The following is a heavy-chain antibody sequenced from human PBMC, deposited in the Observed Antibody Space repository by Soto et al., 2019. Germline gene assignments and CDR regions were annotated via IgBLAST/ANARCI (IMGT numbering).Heavy chain of an antibody. CDR2: ISYDGSGK. CDR3: AKGGTTPGYYGMGV. J-gene: IGHJ6*02. Sequence: QVQLVEAGGGVVQPGRSLRLSCAASGFTFSSYGMHWVRQAPGKGLEGVAVISYDGSGKYYADSVKGRFTISRDNYKNKMYLPMNSLRAEGTAVYYCAKGGTTPGYYGMGVWGQGATVTVSS. V-gene: IGHV3-30*18. CDR1: GFTFSSYG. D-gene: IGHD1-1*01.